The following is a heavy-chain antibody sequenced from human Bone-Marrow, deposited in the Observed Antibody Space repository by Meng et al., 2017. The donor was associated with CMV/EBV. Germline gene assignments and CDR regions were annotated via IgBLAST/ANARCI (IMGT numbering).Heavy chain of an antibody. CDR1: GFPFDYYA. CDR3: AKDKVAARGCFDY. CDR2: ISWNSGSI. Sequence: LALTCASSGFPFDYYAMHWVRQAPGKGLAWVSGISWNSGSIGYADSVKGRFTISRDNDKNSLYLQMNSLRAEDTALYYCAKDKVAARGCFDYWGQGTLVTVSS. D-gene: IGHD6-6*01. J-gene: IGHJ4*02. V-gene: IGHV3-9*01.